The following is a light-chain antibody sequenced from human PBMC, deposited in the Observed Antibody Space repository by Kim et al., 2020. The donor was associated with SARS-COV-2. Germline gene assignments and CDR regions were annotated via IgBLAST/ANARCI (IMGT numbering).Light chain of an antibody. Sequence: SVALGQTVRITCQGVSLRSYYASCYQHQPGHAPVLVIYGKNHPPSGFPDLSSASSSGTTASLITTRPPADDAAVYYCTSPDSSAYFFGTGTKLTVL. CDR1: SLRSYY. CDR3: TSPDSSAYF. J-gene: IGLJ1*01. V-gene: IGLV3-19*01. CDR2: GKN.